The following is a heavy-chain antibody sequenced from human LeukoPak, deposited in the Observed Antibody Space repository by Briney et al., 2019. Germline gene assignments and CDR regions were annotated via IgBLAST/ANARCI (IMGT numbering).Heavy chain of an antibody. J-gene: IGHJ5*02. Sequence: SVKVSCKASGGTFSSYAISWVRQAPGQGLEWMGXIXXXLGIANYAQKFQGRVTITADKSTSTAYMELSSLRSEDTAVYYCARDFYYGSGSHNAYNWFDPWGQGTLVTVSS. CDR2: IXXXLGIA. CDR3: ARDFYYGSGSHNAYNWFDP. D-gene: IGHD3-10*01. V-gene: IGHV1-69*04. CDR1: GGTFSSYA.